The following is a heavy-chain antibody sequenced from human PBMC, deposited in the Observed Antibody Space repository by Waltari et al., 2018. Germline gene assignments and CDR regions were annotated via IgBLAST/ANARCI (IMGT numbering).Heavy chain of an antibody. Sequence: QVQLQESGPGLVKPSETLSLTCAVSGYSISSGYYWGWIRQPPGKGLEWIGSIYHSGSTDYNPSLTSRVTRSVDTSKNQFSLKLSSVTAADTAVYYWALTAMVQRGTNVDYWGQGTLVTVSS. CDR3: ALTAMVQRGTNVDY. D-gene: IGHD5-18*01. CDR2: IYHSGST. V-gene: IGHV4-38-2*01. J-gene: IGHJ4*02. CDR1: GYSISSGYY.